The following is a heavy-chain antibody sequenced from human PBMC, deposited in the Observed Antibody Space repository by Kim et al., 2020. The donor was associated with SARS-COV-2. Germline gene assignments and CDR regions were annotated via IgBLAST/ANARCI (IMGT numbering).Heavy chain of an antibody. CDR2: ISAYNGNT. D-gene: IGHD3-22*01. J-gene: IGHJ4*02. CDR3: ARDKVSRYDSSGIDY. V-gene: IGHV1-18*01. Sequence: ASVKVSCKASGYTFTSYGISWVRQAPGQGLEWMGWISAYNGNTNYAQKLQGRVTMTTDTSTSTAYMELRSLRSDDTAVYYCARDKVSRYDSSGIDYWGQGTLVTVSS. CDR1: GYTFTSYG.